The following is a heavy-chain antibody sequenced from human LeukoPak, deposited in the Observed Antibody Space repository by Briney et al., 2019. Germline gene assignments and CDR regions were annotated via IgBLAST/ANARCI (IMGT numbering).Heavy chain of an antibody. CDR1: GFTFSSYS. V-gene: IGHV3-21*01. J-gene: IGHJ5*02. D-gene: IGHD4-17*01. CDR2: ISTSSTYI. Sequence: PGGSLRLSCAASGFTFSSYSMNWVRQAPGKGLEWVSSISTSSTYIYYADSVKGRFTISRDNAKNSLYLQMNSLRDEDTAVYYCARLTGQVTTVTTRDWFDPWGQGTLVTVSS. CDR3: ARLTGQVTTVTTRDWFDP.